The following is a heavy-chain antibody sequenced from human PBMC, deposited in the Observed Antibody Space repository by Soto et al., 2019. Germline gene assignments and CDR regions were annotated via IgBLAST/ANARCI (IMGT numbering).Heavy chain of an antibody. J-gene: IGHJ6*03. V-gene: IGHV4-59*01. CDR1: GGSISSYY. CDR3: ERAYSGFYFVFRRYYYYIDV. Sequence: PSETLSLTCTVSGGSISSYYWSWIRQPPGKGLEWIGYIYYSGSTNYNPSLKSRVTISVDTSKNQFSLKLSSVTAADTAVYYCERAYSGFYFVFRRYYYYIDVWGKGTTVTGSS. D-gene: IGHD5-12*01. CDR2: IYYSGST.